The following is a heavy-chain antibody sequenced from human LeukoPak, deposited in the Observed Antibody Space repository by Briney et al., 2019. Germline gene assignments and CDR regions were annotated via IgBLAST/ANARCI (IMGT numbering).Heavy chain of an antibody. V-gene: IGHV1-2*02. CDR1: GYTFTGYY. J-gene: IGHJ4*02. CDR3: ARGHCTNAVCRTFHY. Sequence: ASVKVSCKASGYTFTGYYIHWVRQAPGQGLEWMGWINGDNGSTRYAVKFQGRVTMTRDTSISTAYMELSRLTSDDTALYYCARGHCTNAVCRTFHYWGQGTLVTVSS. D-gene: IGHD2-8*01. CDR2: INGDNGST.